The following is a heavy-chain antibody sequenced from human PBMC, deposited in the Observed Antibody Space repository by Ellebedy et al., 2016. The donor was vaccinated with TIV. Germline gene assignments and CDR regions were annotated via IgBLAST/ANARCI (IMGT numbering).Heavy chain of an antibody. CDR1: GFTFSHYG. Sequence: GESLKISCAASGFTFSHYGMHWVRQAPGKGLEWVALIWYDGSHKFHGNSVKGRFTISRDDSRRTLSLQMHSLRAEDTSVYSCARDPRVVIPAAMDYWGQGTRVTVAS. D-gene: IGHD2-2*01. J-gene: IGHJ4*02. CDR2: IWYDGSHK. V-gene: IGHV3-33*01. CDR3: ARDPRVVIPAAMDY.